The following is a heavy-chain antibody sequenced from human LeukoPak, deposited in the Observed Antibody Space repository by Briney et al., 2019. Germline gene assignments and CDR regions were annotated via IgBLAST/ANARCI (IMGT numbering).Heavy chain of an antibody. V-gene: IGHV3-30*03. D-gene: IGHD3-10*01. J-gene: IGHJ5*02. CDR1: GFTFSSYG. CDR2: ISYDGSNK. Sequence: PGGSLRLSCAASGFTFSSYGMHWVRQAPGKGLEWVAVISYDGSNKYYADSVKGRFTISRDNSKNTLYLQMNSLRAEDTAVYYCARSKLLWFGINWFDPWGQGTLVTVSS. CDR3: ARSKLLWFGINWFDP.